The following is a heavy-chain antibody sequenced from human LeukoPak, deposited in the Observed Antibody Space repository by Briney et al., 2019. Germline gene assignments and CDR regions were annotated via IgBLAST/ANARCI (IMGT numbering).Heavy chain of an antibody. CDR2: INPAGSET. Sequence: GGSLRLSCAASGFSFSAYWMTWVRQAPGTGLEWVAIINPAGSETYYVDPVKGRFSISRDNAKNLVYLQMNSLRAEDTAVYHCARFGYVAAVDVWGQGTPVTVSS. CDR1: GFSFSAYW. V-gene: IGHV3-7*01. J-gene: IGHJ4*02. CDR3: ARFGYVAAVDV. D-gene: IGHD2-15*01.